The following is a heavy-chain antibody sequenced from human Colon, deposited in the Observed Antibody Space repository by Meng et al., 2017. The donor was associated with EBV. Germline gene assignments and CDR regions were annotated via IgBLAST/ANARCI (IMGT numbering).Heavy chain of an antibody. D-gene: IGHD4-11*01. Sequence: QVHLQESAPGLVRPSGXLSLTCAVSDGSLSSTNWWRWVRQPPGKGLEWIGQIDYRENPYYSPSLRSRVTISVDKSKNQVSLNLNSVTAADTAIYYCTRHTAYSQGYWGQGTLVTVSS. CDR3: TRHTAYSQGY. CDR2: IDYRENP. V-gene: IGHV4-4*02. J-gene: IGHJ4*02. CDR1: DGSLSSTNW.